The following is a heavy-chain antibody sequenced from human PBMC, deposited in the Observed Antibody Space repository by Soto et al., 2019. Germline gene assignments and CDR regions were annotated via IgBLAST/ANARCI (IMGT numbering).Heavy chain of an antibody. V-gene: IGHV3-11*05. CDR2: ISGSSTDT. J-gene: IGHJ4*02. CDR3: SRGPRNLDY. Sequence: PGGSLRLSCAASGFSFSNNYMSWIRQAPGKGLESLSYISGSSTDTSYADSVKGRFTISRDNAKNTLYLQMNSLRAEDTAVYYYSRGPRNLDYWGQGALVTVSS. CDR1: GFSFSNNY.